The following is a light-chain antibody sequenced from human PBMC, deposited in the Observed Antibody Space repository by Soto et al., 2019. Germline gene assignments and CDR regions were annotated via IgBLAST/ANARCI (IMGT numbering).Light chain of an antibody. Sequence: DIPMTQSPSTLSASVGDRVTITCRASQTVSNCLAWYQQRPGKAPNLLIYKASSLGSVVPSRFSGSGSGTEFTLIISSLQPDDFATYYCQQCNAYPWTFGQGTKVEIK. V-gene: IGKV1-5*03. CDR2: KAS. J-gene: IGKJ1*01. CDR3: QQCNAYPWT. CDR1: QTVSNC.